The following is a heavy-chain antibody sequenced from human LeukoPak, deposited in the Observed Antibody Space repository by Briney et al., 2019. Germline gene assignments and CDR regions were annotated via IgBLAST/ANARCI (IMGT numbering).Heavy chain of an antibody. CDR3: ARQGTTVTIVSGMDV. J-gene: IGHJ6*04. V-gene: IGHV4-34*01. Sequence: SETLSLTCAVYGGSFSGYYWSWIRQPPGKGLEWIGEINHSGSTNYNPSLKSRVTISVDTSKNQFSLKLSSVTAADTAVYYCARQGTTVTIVSGMDVWGKGTTVTISS. CDR2: INHSGST. D-gene: IGHD4-17*01. CDR1: GGSFSGYY.